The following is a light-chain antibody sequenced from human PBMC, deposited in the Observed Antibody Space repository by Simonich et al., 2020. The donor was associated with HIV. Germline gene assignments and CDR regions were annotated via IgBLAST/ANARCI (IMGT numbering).Light chain of an antibody. V-gene: IGLV2-8*01. CDR3: SSYAGRNNWV. CDR1: SSDVGGYNY. J-gene: IGLJ3*02. CDR2: EVT. Sequence: QSALTQPPSASGSPGQSVTISCTGTSSDVGGYNYVSWYQQHPGKAPQLMIYEVTKRPSGVPDRFSGSKSGNTASLTVSGLQAEDEADYYCSSYAGRNNWVFGGGTKLTVL.